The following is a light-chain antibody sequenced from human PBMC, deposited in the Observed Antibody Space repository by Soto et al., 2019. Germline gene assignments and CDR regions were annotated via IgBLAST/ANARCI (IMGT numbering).Light chain of an antibody. CDR3: QQYNDWPFT. CDR2: TAS. V-gene: IGKV3-15*01. CDR1: QSVGRN. Sequence: EIVMTQSPATLSVSPGESATLSCRATQSVGRNLAWYQQKPGQTPRLLIYTASTGATGTPPRFRGSGSGTEFTLTISSLQSEDFAVYYCQQYNDWPFTFGQGTNLEIK. J-gene: IGKJ2*01.